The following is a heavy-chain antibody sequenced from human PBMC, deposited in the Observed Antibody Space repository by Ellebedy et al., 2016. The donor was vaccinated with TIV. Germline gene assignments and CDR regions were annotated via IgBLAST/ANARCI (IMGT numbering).Heavy chain of an antibody. D-gene: IGHD3-16*02. J-gene: IGHJ6*02. CDR1: GYTFTFYD. CDR2: RNPNSGRT. V-gene: IGHV1-8*01. Sequence: AASVKVSCKTSGYTFTFYDINWVRQAPGQGLEWMGWRNPNSGRTGYAQRFQGRVTMTMNTSITTAYMELTSLRAEDTAVYYCARDSFGLDVWGQGTTVTVSS. CDR3: ARDSFGLDV.